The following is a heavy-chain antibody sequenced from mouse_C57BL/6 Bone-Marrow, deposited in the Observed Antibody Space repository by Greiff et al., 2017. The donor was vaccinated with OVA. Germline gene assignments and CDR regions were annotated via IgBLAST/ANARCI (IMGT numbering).Heavy chain of an antibody. CDR3: ALYYGSSPYWYFDV. CDR2: IYPGSGST. D-gene: IGHD1-1*01. J-gene: IGHJ1*03. V-gene: IGHV1-55*01. CDR1: GYTFTSYW. Sequence: QVQLQQPGAELVKPGASVKMSCKASGYTFTSYWITWVKQRPGQGLEWIGDIYPGSGSTNYNEKFKSKATLTVETSSSTAYMQLSSLTSEDSAVYYCALYYGSSPYWYFDVWGTGTTVTVSS.